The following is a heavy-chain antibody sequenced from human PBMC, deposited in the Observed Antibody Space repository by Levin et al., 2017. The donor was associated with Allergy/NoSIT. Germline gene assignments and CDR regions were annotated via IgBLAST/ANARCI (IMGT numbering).Heavy chain of an antibody. CDR2: ISGSGDNT. V-gene: IGHV3-23*01. D-gene: IGHD3-9*01. J-gene: IGHJ6*02. CDR3: AKDFDNYYYYGLDV. Sequence: GGSLRLSCAASGLTFSKYAMRWVRQAPGKGLEWVSSISGSGDNTHYADSVKGRFIVSRDKSKNTVYLQMNSLRAEDTAVYYCAKDFDNYYYYGLDVWGQGTTVTVTS. CDR1: GLTFSKYA.